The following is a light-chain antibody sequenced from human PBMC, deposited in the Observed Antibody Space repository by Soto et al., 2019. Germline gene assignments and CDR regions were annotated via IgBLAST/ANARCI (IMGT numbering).Light chain of an antibody. J-gene: IGKJ3*01. CDR2: GAS. CDR1: QTVNNNY. V-gene: IGKV3-20*01. CDR3: EQYDTSPFA. Sequence: EIVLTQSPGTLSLSPGERATLSCRASQTVNNNYLTWYQQTPGQAPRLLIYGASSRATGIPDKFSASGSGTDFSRTISRLEPEDFAVYYCEQYDTSPFACGPGTKVDIK.